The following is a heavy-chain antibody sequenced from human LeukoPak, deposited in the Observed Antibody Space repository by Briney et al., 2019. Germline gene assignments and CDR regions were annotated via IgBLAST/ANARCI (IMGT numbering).Heavy chain of an antibody. CDR2: ISGSGGST. D-gene: IGHD3-22*01. J-gene: IGHJ4*02. CDR1: GFTFSSYA. Sequence: AGGSLRLSCAASGFTFSSYAMSWVRQAPGKGLEWVSAISGSGGSTYYADSVKGRFTISRDNSKNTLYLQMNSLRAEDTAVYYCAKIVGGYDSSCYVANGQLDYWGQGTLVTVSS. V-gene: IGHV3-23*01. CDR3: AKIVGGYDSSCYVANGQLDY.